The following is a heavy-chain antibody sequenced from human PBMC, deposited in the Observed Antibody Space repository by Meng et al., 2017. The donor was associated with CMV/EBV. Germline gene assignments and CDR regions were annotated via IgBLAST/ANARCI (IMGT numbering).Heavy chain of an antibody. Sequence: GSLRLSCTVSGYSISSGYYWGWIRQPPGKGLEWIGSIYHSGSTYYNPSLKSRVTISVDTSKNQFSLKLSSVTAADTAVYYCASRRSPHAFDIWGQGTMVTVSS. CDR2: IYHSGST. CDR1: GYSISSGYY. V-gene: IGHV4-38-2*02. J-gene: IGHJ3*02. CDR3: ASRRSPHAFDI.